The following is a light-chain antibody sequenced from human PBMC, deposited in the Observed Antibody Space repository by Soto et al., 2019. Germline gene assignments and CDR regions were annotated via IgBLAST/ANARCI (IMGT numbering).Light chain of an antibody. V-gene: IGKV3-20*01. Sequence: IVLTQSPGTLSLSPGERATLSCRAGQSVRSSYLAWYQQKPGQAPRLLIYGASSRATGIPDRFTGSGSGTDFTLTISRLEPEDCALYYCQQYADSPLTFGGGAKVEIK. CDR3: QQYADSPLT. CDR1: QSVRSSY. CDR2: GAS. J-gene: IGKJ4*01.